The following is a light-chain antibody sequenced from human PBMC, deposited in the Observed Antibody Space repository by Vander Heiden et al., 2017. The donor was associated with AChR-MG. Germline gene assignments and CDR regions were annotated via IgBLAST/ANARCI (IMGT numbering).Light chain of an antibody. Sequence: DIQLTQSPSSLSASVGDRVTITCRASQSIRSFLNWYQQKPGKAPNLLIYAASNLQRGVHSRFSGSGYGTDFTLTINGLQPEDVGTYYCQQGTSYPVMYTFGQGTRLEIK. CDR1: QSIRSF. J-gene: IGKJ2*01. CDR2: AAS. V-gene: IGKV1-39*01. CDR3: QQGTSYPVMYT.